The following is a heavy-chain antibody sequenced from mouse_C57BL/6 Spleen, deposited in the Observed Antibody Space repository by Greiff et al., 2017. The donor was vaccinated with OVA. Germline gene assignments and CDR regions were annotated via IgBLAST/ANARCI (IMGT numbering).Heavy chain of an antibody. V-gene: IGHV10-1*01. CDR3: VREVYYYGSSYPYWYFDV. Sequence: EVKLVESGGGLVQPKGSLKLSCAASGFSFNTYAMNWVRQAPGKGLEWVARIRSKSNNYATYYADSVKDRFTISRDDSESMLYLQMNNLKTEDTAMYYCVREVYYYGSSYPYWYFDVWGTGTTVTVSS. CDR2: IRSKSNNYAT. CDR1: GFSFNTYA. J-gene: IGHJ1*03. D-gene: IGHD1-1*01.